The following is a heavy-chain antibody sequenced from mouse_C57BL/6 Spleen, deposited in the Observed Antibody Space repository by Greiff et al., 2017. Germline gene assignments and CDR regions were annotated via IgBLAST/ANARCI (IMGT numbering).Heavy chain of an antibody. J-gene: IGHJ1*03. CDR3: ARGRTTVVATEYFDV. D-gene: IGHD1-1*01. Sequence: EVQLQQSVAELVRPGASVKLSCTASGFNIKNTYMHWVKQRPEQGLEWIGRIDPANGNTKYAPKFPGKATITADTSSNTAYLQLSSLTSEDTAIYYCARGRTTVVATEYFDVWGTGTTVTVSS. CDR1: GFNIKNTY. CDR2: IDPANGNT. V-gene: IGHV14-3*01.